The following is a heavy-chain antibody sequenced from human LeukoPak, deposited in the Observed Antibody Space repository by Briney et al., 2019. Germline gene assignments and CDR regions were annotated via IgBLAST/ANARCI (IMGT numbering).Heavy chain of an antibody. J-gene: IGHJ4*02. CDR2: IWYDGSNK. V-gene: IGHV3-33*01. D-gene: IGHD2-2*01. Sequence: GRSLRLSCAASGFTFSSYGMHWVRQAPGKGLEWVAVIWYDGSNKYYADSVKGRFTISRDNSKNTLYLQMNSLRAEDTAVYYCTTVGYCSSTSCYFYDYWGQGTLVTVSS. CDR3: TTVGYCSSTSCYFYDY. CDR1: GFTFSSYG.